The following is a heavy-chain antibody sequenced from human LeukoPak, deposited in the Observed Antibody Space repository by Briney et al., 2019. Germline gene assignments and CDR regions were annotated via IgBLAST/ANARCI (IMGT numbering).Heavy chain of an antibody. CDR1: GGSFSGYY. Sequence: SETLSLTCAVYGGSFSGYYWSWIRQPPGKGLERIGEINHSGSTNYNPSLKSRVTISVDTSKNQFSLKLSSVTAADTAVYYCARGGGYYDSSGYYGSFYAFDIWGQGTMVTVSS. CDR3: ARGGGYYDSSGYYGSFYAFDI. V-gene: IGHV4-34*01. J-gene: IGHJ3*02. D-gene: IGHD3-22*01. CDR2: INHSGST.